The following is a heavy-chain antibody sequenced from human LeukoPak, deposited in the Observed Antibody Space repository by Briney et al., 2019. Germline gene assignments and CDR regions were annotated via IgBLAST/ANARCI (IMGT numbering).Heavy chain of an antibody. D-gene: IGHD7-27*01. CDR1: GFKFDDYS. CDR3: AKTLPRTADHSFDF. CDR2: INWNSGSI. V-gene: IGHV3-9*01. J-gene: IGHJ4*02. Sequence: GGSLRLSCAASGFKFDDYSMHWVRQAPGKGLEWISGINWNSGSIIYADSVKGRLTISRDNAKNSLYLQMNSLRVEDTALYYCAKTLPRTADHSFDFWGQGTLVTVSS.